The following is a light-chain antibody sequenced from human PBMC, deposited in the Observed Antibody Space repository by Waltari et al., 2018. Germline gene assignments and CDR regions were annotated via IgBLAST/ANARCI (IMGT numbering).Light chain of an antibody. CDR1: QSVIYTSNNKNY. V-gene: IGKV4-1*01. CDR3: QQYYSPPWT. Sequence: DIVMTQSPDSLAVSLGERATINCKSSQSVIYTSNNKNYLAWYQQKPGQPPKQSFDWTSTRESGVPDRFSGSGSGTDFTLTISGLQAEDVAVYYCQQYYSPPWTFGQGTQVEIK. CDR2: WTS. J-gene: IGKJ1*01.